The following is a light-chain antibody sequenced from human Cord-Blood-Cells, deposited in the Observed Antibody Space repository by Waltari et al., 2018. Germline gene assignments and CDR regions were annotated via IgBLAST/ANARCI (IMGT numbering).Light chain of an antibody. CDR3: AAWDDSLSGPV. Sequence: QSVLTQPPSASGTPGQRVTISCSGSSSNIGSNYVYWYQQLPGPSPKLLIYRNHQRPSGVPDRFSGSKSGTSASLAISGLRSEDEADYYCAAWDDSLSGPVFGGGTKLTVL. CDR2: RNH. V-gene: IGLV1-47*01. CDR1: SSNIGSNY. J-gene: IGLJ3*02.